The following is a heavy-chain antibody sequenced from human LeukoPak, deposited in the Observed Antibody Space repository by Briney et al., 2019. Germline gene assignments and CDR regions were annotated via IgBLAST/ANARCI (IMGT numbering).Heavy chain of an antibody. V-gene: IGHV4-4*07. CDR3: ARDGGYPVVGAFDI. J-gene: IGHJ3*02. D-gene: IGHD3-22*01. CDR2: IFISDSI. Sequence: PGGSLRLSCAVSGFSVTNNYMSWIRQPAGKGLEWIGRIFISDSINYNPSLESRVTLSLDTSKNQFSLKLSSVTAADTAVYYCARDGGYPVVGAFDIWGQGTMVTVSS. CDR1: GFSVTNNY.